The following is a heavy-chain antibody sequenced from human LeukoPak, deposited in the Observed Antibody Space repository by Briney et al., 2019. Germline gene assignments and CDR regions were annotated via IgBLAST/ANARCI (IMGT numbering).Heavy chain of an antibody. CDR1: GFTFSSYW. CDR2: IKQDGSEK. Sequence: GGSLRLSCAASGFTFSSYWMSWVRQAPGKGLEWVANIKQDGSEKYYVDSVKGRFTISRDNAKNSLYLQMNSLRAEDTAVYYCARAKGLADRNFDYWGQGTLVTVSS. J-gene: IGHJ4*02. D-gene: IGHD3-16*01. V-gene: IGHV3-7*01. CDR3: ARAKGLADRNFDY.